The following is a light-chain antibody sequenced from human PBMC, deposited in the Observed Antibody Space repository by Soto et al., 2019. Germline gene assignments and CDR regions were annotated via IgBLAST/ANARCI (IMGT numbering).Light chain of an antibody. CDR2: SAS. J-gene: IGKJ5*01. V-gene: IGKV1-39*01. Sequence: DIQMTQSPSTLSASVGDTVTLTCRASQDISTHLNWYQQKPGKAPNLLIYSASSLQTGVPSRFIGSGSGTDFTLTISTLQPEDFATYYCQQSYTSPPITFGPGTRLEI. CDR3: QQSYTSPPIT. CDR1: QDISTH.